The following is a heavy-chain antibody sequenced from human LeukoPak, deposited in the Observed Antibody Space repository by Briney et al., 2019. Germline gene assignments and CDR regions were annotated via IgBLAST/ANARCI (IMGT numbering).Heavy chain of an antibody. J-gene: IGHJ4*02. CDR2: IYYSGST. CDR3: ARQTGSGLFILP. D-gene: IGHD3/OR15-3a*01. V-gene: IGHV4-34*01. Sequence: ASETLSLTCAVYGGSFSGYYWSWIRQPPGKGLEWIGSIYYSGSTYYNPSLKSRVTISVDTSKNQFSLRLTSVTAADTAVYYCARQTGSGLFILPGGQGTLVTVSS. CDR1: GGSFSGYY.